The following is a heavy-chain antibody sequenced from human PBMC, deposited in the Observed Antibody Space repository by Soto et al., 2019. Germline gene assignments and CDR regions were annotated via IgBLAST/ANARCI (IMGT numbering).Heavy chain of an antibody. CDR2: INHSGST. J-gene: IGHJ6*02. CDR1: GGSFSGYY. Sequence: PSETLSLTCAVYGGSFSGYYWSWIRQPPGKGLEWIGEINHSGSTNYNPSLKSRVTISVDTSKNQFSLKLSSVTAADTAVYYCARVNVGTVTFSYYYYGMDVWGQWTTVTVSS. D-gene: IGHD4-4*01. V-gene: IGHV4-34*01. CDR3: ARVNVGTVTFSYYYYGMDV.